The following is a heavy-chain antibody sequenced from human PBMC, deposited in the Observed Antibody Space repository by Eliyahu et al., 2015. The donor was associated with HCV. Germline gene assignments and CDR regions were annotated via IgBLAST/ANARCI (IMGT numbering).Heavy chain of an antibody. CDR1: GYIFTSHA. D-gene: IGHD3-10*01. J-gene: IGHJ5*02. CDR2: INAGNTDT. V-gene: IGHV1-3*01. Sequence: LVQSGAEVKKPGASVKVSCKASGYIFTSHAMHWVRQAPGQSLEWLGWINAGNTDTKYSQRFQGRVTITRDTSASTAYMELSGLRSEDTAVYFCARDRGSARWFDPWGQGTLVTVSS. CDR3: ARDRGSARWFDP.